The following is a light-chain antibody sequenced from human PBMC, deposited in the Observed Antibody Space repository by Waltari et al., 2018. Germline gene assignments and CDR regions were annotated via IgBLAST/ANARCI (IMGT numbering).Light chain of an antibody. J-gene: IGLJ2*01. Sequence: QSALTQPPSASGSPGQSVTISCTGTSSDVGGYNYVSWYQHHPGKAPKLLISEVNTRPAGVLRRFAGSKSGNTASLTVSGLQADDEADYYFTSYAGSHNWVFGGGTKLTVL. CDR3: TSYAGSHNWV. CDR2: EVN. V-gene: IGLV2-8*01. CDR1: SSDVGGYNY.